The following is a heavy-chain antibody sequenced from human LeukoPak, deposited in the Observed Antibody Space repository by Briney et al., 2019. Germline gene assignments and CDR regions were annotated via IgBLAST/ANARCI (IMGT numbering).Heavy chain of an antibody. Sequence: PSETLSLTCAVSGYSISSSNWWGWFRQPPGKGLEWIGEVNYSGGTYYNPSLKSRVTISVDTSKNQFSLQLTSVTAADTAVYYCGTGDGERESWGQGTLVTVSS. CDR3: GTGDGERES. CDR1: GYSISSSNW. CDR2: VNYSGGT. V-gene: IGHV4-28*01. D-gene: IGHD4-17*01. J-gene: IGHJ5*02.